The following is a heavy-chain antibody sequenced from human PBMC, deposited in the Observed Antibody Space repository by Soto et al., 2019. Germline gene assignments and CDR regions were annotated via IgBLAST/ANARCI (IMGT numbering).Heavy chain of an antibody. Sequence: QVQLVQSGAEVKKPGASVKVSCKASGYTFTSYGISWVRQAPGQGLEWMGWINAYNGNTNYAQKLQXXXNXXTDTSTRTAYMELRSLRSDDTAVYYCARVLPPFDPWGQGTLVTVSS. V-gene: IGHV1-18*01. CDR1: GYTFTSYG. CDR3: ARVLPPFDP. CDR2: INAYNGNT. J-gene: IGHJ5*02.